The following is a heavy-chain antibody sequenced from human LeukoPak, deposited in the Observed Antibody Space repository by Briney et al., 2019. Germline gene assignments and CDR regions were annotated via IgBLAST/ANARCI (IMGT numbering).Heavy chain of an antibody. CDR3: ARRAMTERGHSYGLDY. V-gene: IGHV3-21*06. D-gene: IGHD5-18*01. CDR1: GFTFRTYS. Sequence: PGGSLRLSCAASGFTFRTYSMNWVRQAPGKGLEWVSSISSSSDYIYYADSVKGRFTISRDNAKNSMYLQMNSLRAEDTAVYYCARRAMTERGHSYGLDYWGQGTLVTVS. J-gene: IGHJ4*02. CDR2: ISSSSDYI.